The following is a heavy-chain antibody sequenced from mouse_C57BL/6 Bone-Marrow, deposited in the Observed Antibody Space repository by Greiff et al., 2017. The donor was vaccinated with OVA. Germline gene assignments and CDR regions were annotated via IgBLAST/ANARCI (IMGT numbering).Heavy chain of an antibody. J-gene: IGHJ2*01. V-gene: IGHV1-50*01. Sequence: QVQLQQPGAELVKPGASVKLSCKASGYTFTSYWMQWVKQRPGQGLEWIGEIDPSDSYTNYNQKFKGKATLTVDTSSSTAYMQLSSLTSEDSAVYYCASDERGYWGQGTTLTVAS. CDR3: ASDERGY. CDR2: IDPSDSYT. CDR1: GYTFTSYW.